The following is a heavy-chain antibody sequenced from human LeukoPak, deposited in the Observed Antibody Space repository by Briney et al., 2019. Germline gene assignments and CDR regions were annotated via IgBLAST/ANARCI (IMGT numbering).Heavy chain of an antibody. D-gene: IGHD4-17*01. Sequence: GGSLRLSCTASGFTVSRNYMSWVRQAPGKGLEWVSVIYSGGSTYYADSVKGRFTISRDNSKNTLYLQMNSLRSEDTAVYYCARGTDYGASAEYFQHWGQGTLVTVSS. CDR2: IYSGGST. CDR1: GFTVSRNY. CDR3: ARGTDYGASAEYFQH. V-gene: IGHV3-53*05. J-gene: IGHJ1*01.